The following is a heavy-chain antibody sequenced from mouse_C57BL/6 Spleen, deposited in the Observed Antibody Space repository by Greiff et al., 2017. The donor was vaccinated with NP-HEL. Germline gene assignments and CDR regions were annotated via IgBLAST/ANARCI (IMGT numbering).Heavy chain of an antibody. CDR3: ALLLPYYAMDY. Sequence: QVQLQQPGAELVRPGSSVKLSCKASGYTFTSYWMDWVKQRPGQGLEWIGNIYPSDSETHYNQKFKDKATLTVDKSSSTAYMQLSSLTSEDSAVYYCALLLPYYAMDYWGQGTSVTVSS. D-gene: IGHD2-10*01. J-gene: IGHJ4*01. V-gene: IGHV1-61*01. CDR2: IYPSDSET. CDR1: GYTFTSYW.